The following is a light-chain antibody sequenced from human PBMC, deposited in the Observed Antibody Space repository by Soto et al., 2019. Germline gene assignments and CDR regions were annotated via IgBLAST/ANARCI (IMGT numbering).Light chain of an antibody. V-gene: IGLV1-44*01. CDR1: SSNIGSNT. J-gene: IGLJ1*01. Sequence: QSVLTPPPSASGTPGQRVTISCSGSSSNIGSNTVNWYQQLPGTAPKLLIYSNNQRPSGVPDRFSGSKSGTSASLAISGLQSEDEADYYCAAWDDSLGYVFGTGTKVTVL. CDR2: SNN. CDR3: AAWDDSLGYV.